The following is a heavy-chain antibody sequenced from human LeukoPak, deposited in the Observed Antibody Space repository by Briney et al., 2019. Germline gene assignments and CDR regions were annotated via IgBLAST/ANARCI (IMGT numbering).Heavy chain of an antibody. CDR2: ISGSGGKT. J-gene: IGHJ4*02. CDR1: GLTFSSYG. V-gene: IGHV3-23*01. D-gene: IGHD2-21*02. CDR3: AKGDCGGDCYVVDY. Sequence: GGTLRLSCAASGLTFSSYGMSWVRQAPGKGLEWVSAISGSGGKTSYADFVKGRFTISRDNSKNTLHLQMNSLRVEDTALYFCAKGDCGGDCYVVDYWGQGTRVTVSS.